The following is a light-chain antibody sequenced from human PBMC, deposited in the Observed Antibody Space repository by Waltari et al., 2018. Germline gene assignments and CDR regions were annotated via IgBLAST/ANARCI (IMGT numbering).Light chain of an antibody. V-gene: IGLV2-11*01. CDR2: DVT. CDR1: SSDIGVYNY. J-gene: IGLJ3*02. Sequence: QSALTQPRSVSGSPGQSVTISCTGTSSDIGVYNYVSWYQRHPVKAPKLMIYDVTKPPSGVPVRFSGSKSGNTASLAISGLQAEDEADYYCCSYAGNFWVFGGGTKLTVL. CDR3: CSYAGNFWV.